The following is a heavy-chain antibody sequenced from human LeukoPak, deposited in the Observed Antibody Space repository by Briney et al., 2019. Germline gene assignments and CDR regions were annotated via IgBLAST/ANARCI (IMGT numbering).Heavy chain of an antibody. V-gene: IGHV1-18*01. CDR3: ARDFGYCSGGSCVLV. J-gene: IGHJ4*02. Sequence: GASVKVSCKASGYTFTSYGISWVRQAPGQGLEWMGWISTYNGDTNYAQKLQGRVTMTTDTSTSTAYMELSSLRSEDTAVYYCARDFGYCSGGSCVLVWGQGTLVTVSS. D-gene: IGHD2-15*01. CDR1: GYTFTSYG. CDR2: ISTYNGDT.